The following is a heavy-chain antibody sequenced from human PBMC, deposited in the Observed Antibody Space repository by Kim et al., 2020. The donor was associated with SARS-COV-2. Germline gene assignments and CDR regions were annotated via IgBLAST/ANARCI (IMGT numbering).Heavy chain of an antibody. D-gene: IGHD6-6*01. CDR2: ISTSGST. V-gene: IGHV4-4*07. CDR1: GGSISSYY. CDR3: ARSSSINFDY. Sequence: SETLSLTCTVAGGSISSYYWSWIRQPAGKGLEWIGRISTSGSTNYNPSLKSRVTMSVDTSKNQFSLKQSSVTAADTAVYYCARSSSINFDYWGQGTLVTVSS. J-gene: IGHJ4*02.